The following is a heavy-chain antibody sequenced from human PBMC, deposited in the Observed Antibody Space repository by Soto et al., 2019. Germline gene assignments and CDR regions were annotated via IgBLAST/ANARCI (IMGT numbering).Heavy chain of an antibody. CDR3: ARSYDFWSGFDVSLYYYYGMDV. Sequence: ASVKVSCKASGGTFSSYTISWVRQAPGQGLEWMGGIIPIFGTANYAQKFQGRVTITADESTSTAYMKLSSLRSEDTAVYYCARSYDFWSGFDVSLYYYYGMDVWGQGTTVTVSS. J-gene: IGHJ6*02. D-gene: IGHD3-3*01. CDR1: GGTFSSYT. CDR2: IIPIFGTA. V-gene: IGHV1-69*13.